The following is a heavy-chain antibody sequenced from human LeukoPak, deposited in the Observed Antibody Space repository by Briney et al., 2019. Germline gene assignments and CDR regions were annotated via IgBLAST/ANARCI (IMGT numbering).Heavy chain of an antibody. Sequence: PGGSLRLSCAASGFTVSSNYMSWVRQAPEKGLEWVSVIYSGGSTYYADSVEGRFTISRDNSKSTLYLQMNSLRAEDTAVYYCARHDYGDYEPYFDYWGQGTLVTVSS. V-gene: IGHV3-53*01. CDR1: GFTVSSNY. CDR2: IYSGGST. J-gene: IGHJ4*02. D-gene: IGHD4-17*01. CDR3: ARHDYGDYEPYFDY.